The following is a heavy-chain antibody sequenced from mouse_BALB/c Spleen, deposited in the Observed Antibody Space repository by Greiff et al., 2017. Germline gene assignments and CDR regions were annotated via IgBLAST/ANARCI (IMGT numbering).Heavy chain of an antibody. J-gene: IGHJ2*01. D-gene: IGHD1-1*01. CDR1: GFSLTSYG. V-gene: IGHV2-2*02. CDR3: ATSYYGGEGFDY. Sequence: VQLKESGPGLVQPSQSLSITCTVSGFSLTSYGVHWVRQSPGKGLEWLGVIWSGGSTDYNAAFISRLSISKDNSKSQVFFKMNSLQANDTAIYYCATSYYGGEGFDYWGQGTTLTVSS. CDR2: IWSGGST.